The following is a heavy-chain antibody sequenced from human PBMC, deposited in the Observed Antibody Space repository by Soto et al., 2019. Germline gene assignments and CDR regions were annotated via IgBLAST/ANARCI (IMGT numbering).Heavy chain of an antibody. CDR3: ARDQGDSVAGTGWFDP. CDR1: GGTFSSYT. J-gene: IGHJ5*02. Sequence: QVQLVQSGAEVKKPGSSVKVSCKASGGTFSSYTISWVRQAPGQGLEWMGRIIPILGIANYAQKFQGRVTITADNSTSTACMELSSLRSEDTAVYYWARDQGDSVAGTGWFDPWGQGTLVTVSS. V-gene: IGHV1-69*08. CDR2: IIPILGIA. D-gene: IGHD6-19*01.